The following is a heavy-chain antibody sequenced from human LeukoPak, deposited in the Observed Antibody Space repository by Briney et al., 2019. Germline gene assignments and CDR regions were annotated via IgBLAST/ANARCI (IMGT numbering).Heavy chain of an antibody. V-gene: IGHV1-69*05. Sequence: SVKVSCKASGGTLSTFAISWVRQAPGQGLEWMGGIIPVFGATNYAQKFQGRVSFTTDESTSTAYMELSSLRSDDTAVYYCSRGVVVVTDYYYYYMDVWSKGTTVTVSS. CDR2: IIPVFGAT. CDR3: SRGVVVVTDYYYYYMDV. CDR1: GGTLSTFA. J-gene: IGHJ6*03. D-gene: IGHD3-22*01.